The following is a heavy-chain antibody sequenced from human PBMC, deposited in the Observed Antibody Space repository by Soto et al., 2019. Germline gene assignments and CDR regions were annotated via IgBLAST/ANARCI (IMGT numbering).Heavy chain of an antibody. CDR3: ARLRKWGYDFWSGSDYGMDV. D-gene: IGHD3-3*01. V-gene: IGHV4-31*03. CDR1: GGSISSGGYY. J-gene: IGHJ6*02. CDR2: IYYSGST. Sequence: SETLSLTCTVSGGSISSGGYYWSWIHQHPGKGLEWIGYIYYSGSTYYNPSLKSRVTISVDTSKNQFSLKLSSVTAADTAVYYCARLRKWGYDFWSGSDYGMDVWGQGTTVTVSS.